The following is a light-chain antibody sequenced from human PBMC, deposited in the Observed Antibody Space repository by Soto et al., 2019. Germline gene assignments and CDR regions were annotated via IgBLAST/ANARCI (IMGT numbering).Light chain of an antibody. J-gene: IGLJ2*01. Sequence: QSALTQPASVSGSPGQSITISCTGTSSDVGGYNYVSWYQQHPGKAPKLMIYDVSNRPSGVSNRFSGSKSGNTASLTISGLQAEDEADYSCSSYTSNSTLVVFGGGTQLTVL. CDR1: SSDVGGYNY. CDR3: SSYTSNSTLVV. CDR2: DVS. V-gene: IGLV2-14*01.